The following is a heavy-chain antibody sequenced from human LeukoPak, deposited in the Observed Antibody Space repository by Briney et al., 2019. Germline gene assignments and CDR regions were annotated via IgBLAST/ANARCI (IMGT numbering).Heavy chain of an antibody. CDR2: ISSSGSTI. CDR3: ARGFRETYYDFWSGYYSLDY. Sequence: GGSLRLSCAASGFTFSDYYMSWIRQAPGKGLEWVSYISSSGSTIYYADSVKGRFTISRDNAKNTLYLQMNSLRAEDTAVYYCARGFRETYYDFWSGYYSLDYWGQGTLVTVSS. J-gene: IGHJ4*02. CDR1: GFTFSDYY. D-gene: IGHD3-3*01. V-gene: IGHV3-11*04.